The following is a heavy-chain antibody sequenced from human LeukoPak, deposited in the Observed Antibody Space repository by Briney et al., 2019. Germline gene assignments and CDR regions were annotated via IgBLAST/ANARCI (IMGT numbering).Heavy chain of an antibody. V-gene: IGHV1-2*06. CDR1: GYTFTCYY. CDR2: INPNSGGT. CDR3: ARGYCSGGSCYSYVYNYYYYMDV. J-gene: IGHJ6*03. D-gene: IGHD2-15*01. Sequence: ASVKVSCKASGYTFTCYYMHWVRQAPGQGLEWMGRINPNSGGTNYAQKFQGRVTMTRDTSISTVYMELSRLRSDDTAVYYCARGYCSGGSCYSYVYNYYYYMDVWGKGTTVTVSS.